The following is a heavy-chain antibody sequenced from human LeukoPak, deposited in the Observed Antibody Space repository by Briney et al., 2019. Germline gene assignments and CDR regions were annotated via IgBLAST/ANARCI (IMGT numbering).Heavy chain of an antibody. V-gene: IGHV3-48*01. Sequence: GGSLRLSCAASGFTFSSYSMNWVRQAPGKGLEWVSYISRSSSTIYYADSVKGRLTISRDNAKNSLYLQMNSLRAEDTAVYYCARDGPYYDFWSGYYSLDYWGQGTLVTVSS. CDR2: ISRSSSTI. J-gene: IGHJ4*02. CDR3: ARDGPYYDFWSGYYSLDY. CDR1: GFTFSSYS. D-gene: IGHD3-3*01.